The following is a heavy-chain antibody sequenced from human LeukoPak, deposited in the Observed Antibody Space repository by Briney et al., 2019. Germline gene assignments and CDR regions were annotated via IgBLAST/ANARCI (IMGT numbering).Heavy chain of an antibody. CDR3: ARSANYGYSSGWYDPLGYFDY. Sequence: GGSLRLSCAASGFTFSSYSINWVRHAPEKGLEWVSSISSSSSYIYYADSVKGRFTISRDNAKNSLYLQMNSLRAEDTAVYYCARSANYGYSSGWYDPLGYFDYWGQGTLVTVSS. J-gene: IGHJ4*02. CDR2: ISSSSSYI. CDR1: GFTFSSYS. V-gene: IGHV3-21*01. D-gene: IGHD6-19*01.